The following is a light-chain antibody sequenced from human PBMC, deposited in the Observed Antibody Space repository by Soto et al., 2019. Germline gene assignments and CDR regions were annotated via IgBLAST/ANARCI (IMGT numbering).Light chain of an antibody. Sequence: DIQMTQSPSSLSASVGDRVTITCRASQSISSCLNWFQQKPGKAPKLLIYAASTLQSGVPSRFSGSGSGTDFTLTSSSRQSEDGATYYCQQSYSTPWTFGQGTKVEI. J-gene: IGKJ1*01. V-gene: IGKV1-39*01. CDR3: QQSYSTPWT. CDR1: QSISSC. CDR2: AAS.